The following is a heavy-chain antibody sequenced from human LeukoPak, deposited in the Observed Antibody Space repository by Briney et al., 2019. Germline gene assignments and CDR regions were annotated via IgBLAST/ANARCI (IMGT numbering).Heavy chain of an antibody. CDR2: IISTGNTN. CDR1: GFTFSSYE. J-gene: IGHJ4*02. V-gene: IGHV3-48*03. CDR3: ARDPSGSTGYFDY. Sequence: GGSLRLSWAASGFTFSSYEMNWVRQTPRKGLEWLSYIISTGNTNKYTDSVKGRFIISTDNPQNPLFLQMNSLRAEDTALYHCARDPSGSTGYFDYRRQGILATVSP. D-gene: IGHD1-26*01.